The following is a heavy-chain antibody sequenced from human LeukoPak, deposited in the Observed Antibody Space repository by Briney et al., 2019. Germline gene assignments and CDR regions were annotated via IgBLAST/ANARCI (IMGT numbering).Heavy chain of an antibody. J-gene: IGHJ4*02. D-gene: IGHD6-19*01. CDR1: GFTFSSYW. CDR2: INSDGSST. V-gene: IGHV3-74*01. Sequence: PGGSLRLSCAASGFTFSSYWMHWVRHAPGKGLVWVSRINSDGSSTSYADSVKGRFTISRDNAKNTLYLQMNSLRAEDTAVYYCARGGVAGTFDYWGQGTLVTVSS. CDR3: ARGGVAGTFDY.